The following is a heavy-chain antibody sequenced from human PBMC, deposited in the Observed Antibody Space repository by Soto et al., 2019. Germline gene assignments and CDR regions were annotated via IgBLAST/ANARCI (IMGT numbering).Heavy chain of an antibody. CDR2: IRATADSP. Sequence: GGSLRLSCAASGFTFTCYAMTCVRQAPGKGLDWVSGIRATADSPYYADSVKGRFTISKDNSNNILYLQMNNLRAEDTAVYYCAKNHHIGYDYDLLAHWGQGTLDTVSS. CDR3: AKNHHIGYDYDLLAH. D-gene: IGHD3-22*01. V-gene: IGHV3-23*01. J-gene: IGHJ4*01. CDR1: GFTFTCYA.